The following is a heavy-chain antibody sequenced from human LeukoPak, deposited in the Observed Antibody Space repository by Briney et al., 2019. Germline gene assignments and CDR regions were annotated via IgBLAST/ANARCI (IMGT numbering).Heavy chain of an antibody. Sequence: ASVKVSCKASGYSFTSYGMNWVRQAPGQGPQWMGWINTNTGNPTYAQGFTGRFVFSLDTSVSTAYLQISSLKAEDTAVYYCATRYSSSHYYYMDVWGKGTTVTVSS. V-gene: IGHV7-4-1*02. J-gene: IGHJ6*03. CDR3: ATRYSSSHYYYMDV. CDR1: GYSFTSYG. D-gene: IGHD6-13*01. CDR2: INTNTGNP.